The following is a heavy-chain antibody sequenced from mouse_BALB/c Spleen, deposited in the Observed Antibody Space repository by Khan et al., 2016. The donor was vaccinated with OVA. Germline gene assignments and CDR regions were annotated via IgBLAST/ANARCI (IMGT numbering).Heavy chain of an antibody. CDR1: GFTFNNYG. CDR3: ATSYFYGYYFDY. D-gene: IGHD1-1*01. Sequence: EVQVVESGGGLVQPGGSRKLSCAASGFTFNNYGMHWVRQAPEKGLEWVAYFSGDSNTIYYVDSVKGRFTISRDNPKNTLFLQMTSLMSEDTAMYYCATSYFYGYYFDYWGPGTTLTVS. V-gene: IGHV5-17*02. CDR2: FSGDSNTI. J-gene: IGHJ2*01.